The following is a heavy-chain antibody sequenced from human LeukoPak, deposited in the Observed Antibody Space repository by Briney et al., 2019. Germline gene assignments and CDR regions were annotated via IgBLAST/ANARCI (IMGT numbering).Heavy chain of an antibody. CDR1: GGSISSYY. D-gene: IGHD3-22*01. CDR3: ARGKYYYDDSASINRASRTAFDI. V-gene: IGHV4-59*01. CDR2: IYYSGST. J-gene: IGHJ3*02. Sequence: SETLSLTCTVSGGSISSYYWSWIRQPPGKGLEWIGYIYYSGSTNYNPSLKSRVTISVDTSKNQFSLKLSSVTAADTAIYYCARGKYYYDDSASINRASRTAFDIWAQGTMVIVSS.